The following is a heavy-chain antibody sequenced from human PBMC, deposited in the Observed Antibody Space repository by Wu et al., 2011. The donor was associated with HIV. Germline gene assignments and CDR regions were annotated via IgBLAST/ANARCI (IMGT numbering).Heavy chain of an antibody. J-gene: IGHJ4*02. V-gene: IGHV1-69*05. CDR2: TIPLFVTT. CDR1: GGNFNSHV. CDR3: ARDPPGYPYFFDY. Sequence: QVQLEQSGAEVKKPGSSVKVSCKASGGNFNSHVINWVRQAPGQGLEWMGGTIPLFVTTNYAQKFQGRVTMTTDTSTTTVYMEVRSLRSDDTAVYYCARDPPGYPYFFDYWGQGTLVTVSS. D-gene: IGHD5-12*01.